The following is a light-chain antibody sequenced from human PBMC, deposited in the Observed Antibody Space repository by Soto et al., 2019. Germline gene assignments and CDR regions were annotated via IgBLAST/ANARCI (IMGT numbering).Light chain of an antibody. J-gene: IGKJ1*01. CDR3: QQYGRSPPT. CDR1: QSVSSSY. V-gene: IGKV3-20*01. CDR2: GAS. Sequence: EIVLTQSPGTLSLSPGERATLSCRASQSVSSSYLAWYQQKPGQAPRLLIYGASSRATRIPERFSGSGYGTDFSLTISRLEPEDFAVYYCQQYGRSPPTFGQGTKVEIK.